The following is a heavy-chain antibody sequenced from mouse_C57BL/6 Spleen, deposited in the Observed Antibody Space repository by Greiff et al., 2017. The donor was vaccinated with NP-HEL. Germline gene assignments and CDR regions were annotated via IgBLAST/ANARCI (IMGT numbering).Heavy chain of an antibody. V-gene: IGHV14-2*01. D-gene: IGHD1-1*01. Sequence: EVQLQQSGAELVKPGASVKLSCTASGFNIKDYYMHWVKQRTEQGLEWIGRLDPADGETKYAPKFQGKATITADTSSNTDYLQLSSLTSEDTAVYYCASQPVVADFDYWGQGTTLTVSS. CDR1: GFNIKDYY. CDR3: ASQPVVADFDY. CDR2: LDPADGET. J-gene: IGHJ2*01.